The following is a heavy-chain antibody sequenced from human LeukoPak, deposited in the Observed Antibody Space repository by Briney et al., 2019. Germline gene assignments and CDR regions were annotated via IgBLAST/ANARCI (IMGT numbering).Heavy chain of an antibody. CDR3: AKGAGYGDLGYFYYMDV. Sequence: GGSLRLSCAASGFTFSTYGMHWVRQAPGKGLEWVAFVQYDGSDKYYVDSVKGRFTISRDNSRNTLYLQMNSLRAEDTAVYYCAKGAGYGDLGYFYYMDVWGKGTTVTVSS. CDR2: VQYDGSDK. J-gene: IGHJ6*03. V-gene: IGHV3-30*02. CDR1: GFTFSTYG. D-gene: IGHD4-17*01.